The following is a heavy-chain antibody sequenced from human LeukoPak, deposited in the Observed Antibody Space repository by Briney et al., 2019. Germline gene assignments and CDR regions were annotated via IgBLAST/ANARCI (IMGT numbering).Heavy chain of an antibody. Sequence: SSVKVSCKASGGTFTSYAISWVRQAPGQGLEWMGRIIPILGIANYAQKFQGRVTITADKSTSTAYMELSSLRSEDTAVYYCERGQEGTLRYFDWFFDPWGQGTLVTVSS. CDR3: ERGQEGTLRYFDWFFDP. CDR2: IIPILGIA. D-gene: IGHD3-9*01. J-gene: IGHJ5*02. CDR1: GGTFTSYA. V-gene: IGHV1-69*04.